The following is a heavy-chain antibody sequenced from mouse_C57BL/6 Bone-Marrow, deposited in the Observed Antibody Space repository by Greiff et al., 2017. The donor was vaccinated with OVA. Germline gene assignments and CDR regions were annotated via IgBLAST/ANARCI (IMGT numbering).Heavy chain of an antibody. CDR3: ARGYSGNPYYFDY. D-gene: IGHD2-1*01. CDR1: GYTFTSYW. V-gene: IGHV1-7*01. Sequence: QVQLQQSGAQLAKPGASVKLSCKASGYTFTSYWMHWVKQRPGQGLEWIGYINPSSGYTKYNQKFKDKATLTADKSSSTAYMQLSSLTYEDSAVYYCARGYSGNPYYFDYWGQGTTLTGSS. J-gene: IGHJ2*01. CDR2: INPSSGYT.